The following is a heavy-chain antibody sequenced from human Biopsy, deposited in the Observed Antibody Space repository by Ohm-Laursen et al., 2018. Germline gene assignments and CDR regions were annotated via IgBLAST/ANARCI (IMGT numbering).Heavy chain of an antibody. CDR3: VLASFDY. Sequence: SVKASCKASRYTFTTYYIHWVRQAPGQGLEWIGIINPGGNSTAYTQNFQGRVTMTWDTSTTTVYMELSSLRSEDTAVYYCVLASFDYWGQGTLVTVPS. CDR2: INPGGNST. CDR1: RYTFTTYY. V-gene: IGHV1-46*01. J-gene: IGHJ4*02.